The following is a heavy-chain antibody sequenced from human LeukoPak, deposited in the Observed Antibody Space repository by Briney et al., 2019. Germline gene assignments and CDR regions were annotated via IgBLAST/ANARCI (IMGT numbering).Heavy chain of an antibody. CDR3: ARGALIMAGYFDY. Sequence: GGSLRLSCAVSGFTLKNYAMSWVRQAPGKGLEWVSGISGSGGTTYYADSVRGRFTFSRDNSKNTLYLQMNSLRAEDTALYYCARGALIMAGYFDYWGQGTLVTVSS. J-gene: IGHJ4*02. V-gene: IGHV3-23*01. CDR2: ISGSGGTT. CDR1: GFTLKNYA. D-gene: IGHD3-9*01.